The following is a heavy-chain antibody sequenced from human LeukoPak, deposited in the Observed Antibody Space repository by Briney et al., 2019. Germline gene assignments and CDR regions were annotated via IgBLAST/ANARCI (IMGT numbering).Heavy chain of an antibody. CDR2: ISSSGGTI. D-gene: IGHD3-3*01. V-gene: IGHV3-48*03. CDR3: ARGDPYYDFWTAYH. Sequence: GGSLSLSCAASGFTVSSYEMNWVRQAPGKGLEWVSYISSSGGTIYYADSVKGRFTISRDNAKNSLYLRMNSLRAEDTAVYYWARGDPYYDFWTAYHWGQGTLVTVSS. J-gene: IGHJ4*02. CDR1: GFTVSSYE.